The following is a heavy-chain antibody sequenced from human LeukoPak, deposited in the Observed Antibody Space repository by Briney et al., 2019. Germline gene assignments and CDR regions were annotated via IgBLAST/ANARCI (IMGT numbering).Heavy chain of an antibody. CDR1: GFTFSSYS. Sequence: GGSLRLSCAASGFTFSSYSMNWVCQAPGKGLEWVSYISSSSSTIYYADSVKGRFTISRDNAKNSLYLQMNSLRAEDTAVYYCAGGYSSGWIYYYYYGMDVWGQGTTVTVSS. CDR2: ISSSSSTI. V-gene: IGHV3-48*01. J-gene: IGHJ6*02. CDR3: AGGYSSGWIYYYYYGMDV. D-gene: IGHD6-19*01.